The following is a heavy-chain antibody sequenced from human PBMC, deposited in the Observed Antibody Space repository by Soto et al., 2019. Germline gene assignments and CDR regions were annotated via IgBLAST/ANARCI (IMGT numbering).Heavy chain of an antibody. CDR3: ARDRGEVPAAIYDY. CDR1: GGSISSSNW. Sequence: SETLSLTCAVSGGSISSSNWWSWVRQPPGKGLEWIGEIYHSGSTNYNPSLKSRVTISVDKSKNQFSLKLSSVTAADTAVYYCARDRGEVPAAIYDYWGQGTLVTVSS. CDR2: IYHSGST. V-gene: IGHV4-4*02. D-gene: IGHD2-2*01. J-gene: IGHJ4*02.